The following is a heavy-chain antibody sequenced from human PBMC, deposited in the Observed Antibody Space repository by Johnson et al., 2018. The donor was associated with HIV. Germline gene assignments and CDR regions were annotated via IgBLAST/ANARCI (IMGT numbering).Heavy chain of an antibody. D-gene: IGHD6-19*01. V-gene: IGHV3-73*01. J-gene: IGHJ3*02. CDR2: IRSKVNTYAT. Sequence: VQLVESGGGLVQPGGSLRLSCAASGFTFSGSAMNWVRQASGKGLEWVGRIRSKVNTYATAYAASVKGRFIISRDDSKNTAYLQMNSLKTEDTAVYYCARKGWVDAFDIWGQGTMVTVSS. CDR3: ARKGWVDAFDI. CDR1: GFTFSGSA.